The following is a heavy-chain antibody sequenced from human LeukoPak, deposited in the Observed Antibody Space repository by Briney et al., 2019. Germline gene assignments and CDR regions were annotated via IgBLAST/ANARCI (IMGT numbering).Heavy chain of an antibody. V-gene: IGHV3-64*01. Sequence: GGSLRLSCTASAFTFKTYAMHWVRQAPGRGLEYVSSITTDGTTTYHANSVKGRFTISRDNSKNTLYLQMGSLRVEDMALYYCARDAITSGWFDAYDMWGQGTMVTVSS. CDR1: AFTFKTYA. CDR2: ITTDGTTT. D-gene: IGHD6-19*01. J-gene: IGHJ3*02. CDR3: ARDAITSGWFDAYDM.